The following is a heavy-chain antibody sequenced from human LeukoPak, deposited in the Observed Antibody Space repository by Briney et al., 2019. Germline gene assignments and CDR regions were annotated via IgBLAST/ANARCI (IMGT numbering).Heavy chain of an antibody. CDR1: GFTFGNYA. Sequence: GGSLRLSCAASGFTFGNYAMSWVRQAPGKGLEWVSAITGSGTNTYYADSVKGRFTISRDNSKNPVFLQMNSLRHEDTAIYYCVIWGDYDVLTGYYVPDYWGQGTLVTVSS. D-gene: IGHD3-9*01. CDR3: VIWGDYDVLTGYYVPDY. CDR2: ITGSGTNT. J-gene: IGHJ4*02. V-gene: IGHV3-23*01.